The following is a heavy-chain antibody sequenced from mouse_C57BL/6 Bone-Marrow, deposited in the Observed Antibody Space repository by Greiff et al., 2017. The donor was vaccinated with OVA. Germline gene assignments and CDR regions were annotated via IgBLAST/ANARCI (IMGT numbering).Heavy chain of an antibody. V-gene: IGHV1-42*01. CDR1: GYSFTGYY. Sequence: EVMLVESGPELVKPGASVKISCKASGYSFTGYYMNWVKQSPEKSLEWIGDINPSTGGTTYNQKFKAKATLTVDKSSSTAYMQLKSLTSEDSAVYYCARRGDGYYYDYWGQGTSVTVSS. J-gene: IGHJ4*01. CDR3: ARRGDGYYYDY. D-gene: IGHD2-3*01. CDR2: INPSTGGT.